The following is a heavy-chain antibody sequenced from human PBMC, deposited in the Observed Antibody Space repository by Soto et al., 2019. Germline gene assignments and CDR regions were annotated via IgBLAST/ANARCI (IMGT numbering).Heavy chain of an antibody. V-gene: IGHV3-21*01. Sequence: EVQLVESGGGLVKPGGSLRLSCAASGFTFSSYSMNWVRQAPGKGLEWVSSISSSSYIYYADSVKGRFTISRDNAKNSLYLQMNSLRAEDTAVYYCARIPGHGDYGGWGQGTLVTVSS. CDR2: ISSSSYI. J-gene: IGHJ4*02. CDR1: GFTFSSYS. CDR3: ARIPGHGDYGG. D-gene: IGHD4-17*01.